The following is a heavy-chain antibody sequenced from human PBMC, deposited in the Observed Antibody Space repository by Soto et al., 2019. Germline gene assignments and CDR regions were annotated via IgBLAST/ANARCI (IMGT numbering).Heavy chain of an antibody. Sequence: GGSLRLSCAASGFTFSSYDMHWVRQATGKGLEWVSAIGTAGDTYYPGSVKGRFTISRENAKNPLYLQMNSLRAEDTAVYYCARGPSTGTIGGDLYYYGMDVWGQGTTVTVSS. D-gene: IGHD1-7*01. CDR1: GFTFSSYD. J-gene: IGHJ6*02. CDR3: ARGPSTGTIGGDLYYYGMDV. CDR2: IGTAGDT. V-gene: IGHV3-13*01.